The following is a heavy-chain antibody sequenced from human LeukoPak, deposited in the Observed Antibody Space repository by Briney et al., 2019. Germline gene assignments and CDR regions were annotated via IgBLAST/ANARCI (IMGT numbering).Heavy chain of an antibody. CDR1: EYTFANYY. Sequence: ASVKVSCKASEYTFANYYMHWVRQAPGQGLEWMGWINPNSGGTNYAQKFQDRITMTRDTSTSTVYMELSSLRSEDTAVYYCAREEYYDSGSYNWFDPWGQGTLVTVSS. D-gene: IGHD3-10*01. CDR3: AREEYYDSGSYNWFDP. CDR2: INPNSGGT. V-gene: IGHV1-2*02. J-gene: IGHJ5*02.